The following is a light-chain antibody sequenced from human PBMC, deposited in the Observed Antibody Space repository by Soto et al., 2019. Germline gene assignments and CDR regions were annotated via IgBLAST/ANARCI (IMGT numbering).Light chain of an antibody. Sequence: DIVLTQSPATLSLSPGERSTLTCGSSQSVSSSRLAWYQQKAGLAPRLIVSGASSRATGVPDRFSGSGSGTDFTLTISSLEPEDSAVYYCQQRNVWPPVTFGQGTRLDIK. CDR2: GAS. CDR1: QSVSSSR. CDR3: QQRNVWPPVT. J-gene: IGKJ5*01. V-gene: IGKV3D-20*02.